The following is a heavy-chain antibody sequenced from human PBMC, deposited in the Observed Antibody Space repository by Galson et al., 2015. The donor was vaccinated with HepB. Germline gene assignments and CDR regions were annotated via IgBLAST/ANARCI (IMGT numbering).Heavy chain of an antibody. J-gene: IGHJ4*02. V-gene: IGHV5-51*01. Sequence: QSGAEVKKPGESLTISCKGSAFSFTTYWIGWVRQMPGEGLQWMGIIYPGDSDTRYSPSFQGQVTISADKSISTAYLQWSSLKASDTAMYYCARVASVEGTTDFFDYWGQGTLVTVSS. CDR3: ARVASVEGTTDFFDY. D-gene: IGHD1-1*01. CDR2: IYPGDSDT. CDR1: AFSFTTYW.